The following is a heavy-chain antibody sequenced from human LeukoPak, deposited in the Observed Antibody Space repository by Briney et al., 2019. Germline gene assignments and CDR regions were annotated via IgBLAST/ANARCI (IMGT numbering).Heavy chain of an antibody. CDR2: ISYDGSVK. Sequence: GGSLRLSCAASEFTFSNYAMHWVRQAPGKGLEWVAVISYDGSVKYYGGSVKGRFTISRDNSKNTLYLQVNSLRAEDTAVYYCARGGSFSSLYGISWDYWGQGALVTVSS. J-gene: IGHJ4*02. CDR3: ARGGSFSSLYGISWDY. D-gene: IGHD2-15*01. CDR1: EFTFSNYA. V-gene: IGHV3-30*04.